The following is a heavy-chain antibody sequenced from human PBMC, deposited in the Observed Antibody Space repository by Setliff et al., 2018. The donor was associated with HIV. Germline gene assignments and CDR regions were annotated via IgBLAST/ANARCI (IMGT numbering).Heavy chain of an antibody. J-gene: IGHJ4*02. V-gene: IGHV3-7*01. CDR1: GFNFSSYW. Sequence: GGSLRLSCAASGFNFSSYWMHWVRQAPGKGLEWVANINQDGTATFYVDSVQGRFTISRDNAQNSLYLQLNSLRAEDTGVYHCARHPYGVFDYWGQGTLVTVSS. CDR2: INQDGTAT. CDR3: ARHPYGVFDY. D-gene: IGHD3-3*01.